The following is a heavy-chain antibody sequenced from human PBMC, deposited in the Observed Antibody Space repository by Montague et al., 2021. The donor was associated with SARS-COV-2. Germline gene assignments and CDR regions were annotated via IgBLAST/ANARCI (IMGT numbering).Heavy chain of an antibody. V-gene: IGHV4-34*12. CDR1: GATFSGYY. CDR2: VIHSGTS. CDR3: ASGEFFYYGSGNYYRSALDD. Sequence: SETLSLTCHVYGATFSGYYWRLVRQSPGTGLESIGVVIHSGTSNYDPSLKARVTISIDSSNHRFSLSLTSLTAADTGVYYCASGEFFYYGSGNYYRSALDDWGQGTLAT. J-gene: IGHJ4*03. D-gene: IGHD3-10*01.